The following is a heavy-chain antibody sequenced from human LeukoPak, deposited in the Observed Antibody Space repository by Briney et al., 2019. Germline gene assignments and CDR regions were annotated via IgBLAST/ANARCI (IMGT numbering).Heavy chain of an antibody. Sequence: PGGSLRLSCAASGLTFSDYYMSWIRQAPGKGLEWVSYISSSGSTIYYADSVKGRFTISRDNAKNSLYLQMNSLRAEDTAVYYCVTDVDIAVTGTELWGQGTLVTVSS. CDR1: GLTFSDYY. J-gene: IGHJ4*02. V-gene: IGHV3-11*01. CDR2: ISSSGSTI. CDR3: VTDVDIAVTGTEL. D-gene: IGHD6-19*01.